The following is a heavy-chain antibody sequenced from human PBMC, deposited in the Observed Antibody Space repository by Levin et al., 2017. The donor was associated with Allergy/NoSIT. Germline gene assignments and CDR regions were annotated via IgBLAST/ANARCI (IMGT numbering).Heavy chain of an antibody. J-gene: IGHJ4*02. CDR1: GFTFSSYS. CDR3: ARGGHCSSDSCYYDLDY. D-gene: IGHD2-2*01. CDR2: ISSSSGTI. Sequence: GGSLRLSCAASGFTFSSYSVNWVRQAPGKGLEWVSYISSSSGTIYYADSVKGRFTISRDNAKNSLYLQMNSLRAEDTAVYYCARGGHCSSDSCYYDLDYWGQGTLVTVSS. V-gene: IGHV3-48*01.